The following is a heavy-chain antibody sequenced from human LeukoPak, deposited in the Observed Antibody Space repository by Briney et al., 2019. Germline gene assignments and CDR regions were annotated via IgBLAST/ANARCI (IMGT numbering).Heavy chain of an antibody. CDR1: GFTFSSYS. Sequence: GGSLRLSCAASGFTFSSYSMNWVRQAPGKGLEWVSSISSSSSYIYYSDSLKGRFTISRDNAKNSLYLQMNSLRAEDTAVYYCASAGPDRGAFDVWGQGIMVTVSS. J-gene: IGHJ3*01. CDR2: ISSSSSYI. CDR3: ASAGPDRGAFDV. V-gene: IGHV3-21*01.